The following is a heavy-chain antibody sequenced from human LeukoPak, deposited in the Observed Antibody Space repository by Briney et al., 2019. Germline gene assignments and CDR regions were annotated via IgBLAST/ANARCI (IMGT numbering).Heavy chain of an antibody. J-gene: IGHJ4*02. Sequence: TGGSLRLSCAASGFTFSSYAMSWVRQAPGKGLEWVSAISGSGGSTYYADSVKGRFTISRDNSKNTLYLQMNSLRAEDTAVYYCAKVPLGIATIYYFDYWGQGTLVTVSS. V-gene: IGHV3-23*01. CDR3: AKVPLGIATIYYFDY. D-gene: IGHD2-21*01. CDR1: GFTFSSYA. CDR2: ISGSGGST.